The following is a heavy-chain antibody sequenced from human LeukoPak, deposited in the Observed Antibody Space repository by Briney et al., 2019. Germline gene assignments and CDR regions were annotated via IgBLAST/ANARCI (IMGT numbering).Heavy chain of an antibody. CDR2: IYTSGNT. V-gene: IGHV4-4*07. D-gene: IGHD3-3*01. Sequence: SETLSLTCTVSGGSISSYYWSWIRQPAGKGLEWIGRIYTSGNTKYNPSLKSRVTMSVDMSNNQFTLRLSSVTAADTAVYYCAREASYYDFWSGNRDAFDIWGQGTMVTVSS. CDR1: GGSISSYY. J-gene: IGHJ3*02. CDR3: AREASYYDFWSGNRDAFDI.